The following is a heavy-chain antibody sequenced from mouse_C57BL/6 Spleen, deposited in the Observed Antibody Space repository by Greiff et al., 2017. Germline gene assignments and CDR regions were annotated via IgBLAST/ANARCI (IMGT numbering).Heavy chain of an antibody. D-gene: IGHD2-4*01. V-gene: IGHV1-74*01. Sequence: QVQLQQPGAELVKPGASVKVSCKASGYTFTSYWMHWVKQRPGQGLEWIGRIHPSDSDTNYNQKFKGKATLTVDKSSSTAYMQLSSLTSVDSAVYYCAMGEGRIYYDYDGYYFDYWGQGTTLTVSS. J-gene: IGHJ2*01. CDR2: IHPSDSDT. CDR3: AMGEGRIYYDYDGYYFDY. CDR1: GYTFTSYW.